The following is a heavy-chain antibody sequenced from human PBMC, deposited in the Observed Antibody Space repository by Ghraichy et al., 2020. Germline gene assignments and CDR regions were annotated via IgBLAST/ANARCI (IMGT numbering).Heavy chain of an antibody. CDR3: AKARGSGWIYFDY. CDR1: GFTFSNYA. V-gene: IGHV3-23*01. D-gene: IGHD6-19*01. J-gene: IGHJ4*02. Sequence: GGSLRLSCAASGFTFSNYAVSWVRQAPGKGLEWVSAITGSGVSTYYADSVRGRFTISRDNSKNTLYLQMNSLRAEDTAVYFCAKARGSGWIYFDYWGQGTLVTVSS. CDR2: ITGSGVST.